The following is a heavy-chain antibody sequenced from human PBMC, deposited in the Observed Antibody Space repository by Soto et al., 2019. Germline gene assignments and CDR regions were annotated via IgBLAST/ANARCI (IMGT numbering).Heavy chain of an antibody. V-gene: IGHV1-18*01. CDR3: ARDLCPYSWTSAGAIDF. CDR1: GYTFTNYG. CDR2: ISAYNGNT. D-gene: IGHD1-20*01. J-gene: IGHJ3*01. Sequence: QVQLVQSGAEVKKPGASVKVSYKASGYTFTNYGIFWVRQAPGQGLEWMGWISAYNGNTVYEQKAQGTDTMTAATSTITIHMWLRSLRSDDTAVYYCARDLCPYSWTSAGAIDFWGQGTMVTVSS.